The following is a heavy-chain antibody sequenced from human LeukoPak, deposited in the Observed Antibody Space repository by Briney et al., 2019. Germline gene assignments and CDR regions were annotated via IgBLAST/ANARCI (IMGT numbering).Heavy chain of an antibody. D-gene: IGHD3-10*01. CDR3: ARDLGNYFHF. V-gene: IGHV1-18*01. J-gene: IGHJ4*02. CDR1: VYSFTSNG. Sequence: GASVKVSCKASVYSFTSNGISGVRKAPGQGLEWKGWISAHNGNTKYAQEVQGRVTMTTDTSTSTAYMEMRSLRSDDTAVYYCARDLGNYFHFWGQGTLVTVPS. CDR2: ISAHNGNT.